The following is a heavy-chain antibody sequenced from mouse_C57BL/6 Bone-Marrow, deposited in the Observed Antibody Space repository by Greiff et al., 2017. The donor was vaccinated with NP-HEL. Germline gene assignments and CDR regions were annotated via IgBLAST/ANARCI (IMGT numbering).Heavy chain of an antibody. D-gene: IGHD1-1*01. CDR1: GYTFTSYW. V-gene: IGHV1-64*01. J-gene: IGHJ1*03. CDR3: ARSPSITTVVARNFDV. Sequence: VQLQQPGAELVKPGASVKLSCKASGYTFTSYWMHWVKQRPGQGLEWIGMIHPNSGSTNYNEKFKSKATLTVDKSSSTAYMQLSSLTSEDSAVYYCARSPSITTVVARNFDVWGTGTTVTVSS. CDR2: IHPNSGST.